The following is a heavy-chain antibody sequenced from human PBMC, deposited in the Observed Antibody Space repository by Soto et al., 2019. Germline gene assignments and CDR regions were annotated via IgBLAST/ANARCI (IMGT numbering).Heavy chain of an antibody. D-gene: IGHD3-16*01. Sequence: ASVKVSCKASGYTFTGYYMHWVRQAPGQGLEWMGWINPNSGGTNYAQKFQGWVTMTRDTSISTAYMELSRLRSDDTAVYYCARGGRLRLGNYSYYYYMDAWGKGTTVTVSS. CDR1: GYTFTGYY. CDR2: INPNSGGT. CDR3: ARGGRLRLGNYSYYYYMDA. J-gene: IGHJ6*03. V-gene: IGHV1-2*04.